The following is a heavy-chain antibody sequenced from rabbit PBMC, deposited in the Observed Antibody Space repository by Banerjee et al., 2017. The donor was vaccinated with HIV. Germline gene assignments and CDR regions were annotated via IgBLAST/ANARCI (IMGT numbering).Heavy chain of an antibody. CDR2: IDSGSSGTT. CDR3: ARDLAGVIGWNFNL. CDR1: GFDFSSNA. Sequence: QEQLKETGGGLVQPGGSLTLSCKASGFDFSSNAMYWVRQAPGKGLEWIASIDSGSSGTTYYASWAKGRFTISKPSSTTVTLQMTSLTAADTATYFCARDLAGVIGWNFNLWGQGTLVTVS. V-gene: IGHV1S45*01. J-gene: IGHJ4*01. D-gene: IGHD4-1*01.